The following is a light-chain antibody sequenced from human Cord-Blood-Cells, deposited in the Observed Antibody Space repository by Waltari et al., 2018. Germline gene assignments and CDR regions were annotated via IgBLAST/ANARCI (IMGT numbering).Light chain of an antibody. CDR2: AAS. J-gene: IGKJ1*01. CDR1: QSISSY. V-gene: IGKV1-39*01. CDR3: QQSYGTLTWT. Sequence: DIQITQSPSSLSASVGDRVTITCRASQSISSYLNWYQQKPGKAPELLIYAASSLQSGGPSRLSSGASGTAVALTISSRQPEDCATYYCQQSYGTLTWTFGQGTKVEIK.